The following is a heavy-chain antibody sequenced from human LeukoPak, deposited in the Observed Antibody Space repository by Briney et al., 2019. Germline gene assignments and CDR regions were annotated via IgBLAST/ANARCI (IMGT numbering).Heavy chain of an antibody. V-gene: IGHV3-23*01. CDR2: ISGSGGST. CDR3: ARTSIQVYDLLGYMDV. Sequence: PGGSLRLSCAASGFPFSSFAMSWVRQAPGKGLEWVSAISGSGGSTYYANSVKGRFTISRGNAKNTLYLQMNSLRAEDTAVYYCARTSIQVYDLLGYMDVWGKGTTVTVSS. D-gene: IGHD3-9*01. CDR1: GFPFSSFA. J-gene: IGHJ6*03.